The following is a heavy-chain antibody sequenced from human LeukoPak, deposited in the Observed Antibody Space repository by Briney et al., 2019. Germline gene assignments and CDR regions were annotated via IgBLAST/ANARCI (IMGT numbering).Heavy chain of an antibody. V-gene: IGHV4-34*01. Sequence: SETLSLTCAVYGGSFSGYYWSWIRQPPGKGLEWIGEINHSGSTNYNPSLKSRVTISVDTSKNQFSLKLSSVTAADTAVYYCARGFGLRFLEWLLSSNWFDPWGQGTLVTVSS. CDR3: ARGFGLRFLEWLLSSNWFDP. CDR2: INHSGST. D-gene: IGHD3-3*01. CDR1: GGSFSGYY. J-gene: IGHJ5*02.